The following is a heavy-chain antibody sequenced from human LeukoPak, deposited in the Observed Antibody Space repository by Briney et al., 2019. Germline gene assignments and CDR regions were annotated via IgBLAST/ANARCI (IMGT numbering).Heavy chain of an antibody. CDR2: ISSSGSTI. J-gene: IGHJ4*02. D-gene: IGHD6-13*01. CDR1: GFTFSDYY. CDR3: ARVRSRQLAPFFDY. V-gene: IGHV3-11*01. Sequence: GGSLRLSCAASGFTFSDYYMSWIRQAPGKGLEWVSYISSSGSTIYYADSVKGRFTISRDNAKNSLYLQMNSLRAEDTAVYYCARVRSRQLAPFFDYWGQGTLVTVSS.